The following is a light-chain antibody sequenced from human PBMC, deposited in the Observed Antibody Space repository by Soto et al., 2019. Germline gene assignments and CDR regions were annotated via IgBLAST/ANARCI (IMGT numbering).Light chain of an antibody. CDR1: SSNIGSST. J-gene: IGLJ1*01. CDR3: AAWDDSLNGHYA. V-gene: IGLV1-44*01. Sequence: ELTQPPSASGTPGQRVTISCSGSSSNIGSSTVNWYQQVPGTAPKLLIDSNDQRPSGVPDRFSGSKSGTSASLAISGLQSEDEADYYCAAWDDSLNGHYAFGTGTKVTVL. CDR2: SND.